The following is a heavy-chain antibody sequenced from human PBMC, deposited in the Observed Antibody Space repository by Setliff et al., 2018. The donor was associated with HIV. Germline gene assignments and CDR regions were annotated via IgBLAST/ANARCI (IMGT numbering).Heavy chain of an antibody. D-gene: IGHD1-26*01. CDR2: INPGNGNT. J-gene: IGHJ3*02. V-gene: IGHV1-3*01. CDR1: GYGLIAYA. Sequence: ASVKVSCKASGYGLIAYAMNWVRQAPGQRPEWMGWINPGNGNTKYSQKFQGRVTITRVTSASTAYMELRGLRSDDTAVYYCARGGSYWGDAFDIWGQGTMVTVSS. CDR3: ARGGSYWGDAFDI.